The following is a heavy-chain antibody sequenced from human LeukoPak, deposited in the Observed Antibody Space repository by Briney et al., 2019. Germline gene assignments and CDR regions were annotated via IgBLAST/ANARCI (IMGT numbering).Heavy chain of an antibody. CDR1: GLTFSSYG. CDR3: AKAPVTSCRGAYCYPFDS. J-gene: IGHJ4*02. V-gene: IGHV3-23*01. CDR2: ISTTGGTT. Sequence: GGSLRLSCAASGLTFSSYGMSWVRQAPGRGLVWVSAISTTGGTTYYADSVRGRFTISRDNSKNTLYLQMNSLRAEDAAVYFCAKAPVTSCRGAYCYPFDSWGQGTLVTVSS. D-gene: IGHD2-21*01.